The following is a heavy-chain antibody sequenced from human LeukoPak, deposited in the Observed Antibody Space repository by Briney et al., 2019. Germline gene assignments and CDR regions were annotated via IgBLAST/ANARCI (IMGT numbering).Heavy chain of an antibody. CDR3: ARGGLDYYDSSGYYGDAFDI. D-gene: IGHD3-22*01. Sequence: GGSLRLSCAASGFTFSSYWMSWVRQAPGKGLEWVANIKQDGSEKYYVDSVKGRFTISRDNSKNTLYLQMNSLRAEDTAVYYCARGGLDYYDSSGYYGDAFDIWGQGTMVTVSS. J-gene: IGHJ3*02. CDR1: GFTFSSYW. V-gene: IGHV3-7*01. CDR2: IKQDGSEK.